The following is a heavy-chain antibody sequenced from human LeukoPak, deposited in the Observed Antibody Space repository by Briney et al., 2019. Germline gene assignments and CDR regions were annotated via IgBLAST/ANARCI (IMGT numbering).Heavy chain of an antibody. V-gene: IGHV3-33*06. CDR2: IWNDGSDK. Sequence: GGSLRLSCTTSGFTFSHYAMHWVRQAPGKGLEWVAVIWNDGSDKYYGDSVKGRFTISRDNSKKTVYLQLSSLRVEDTAVYYFAKDAERGFDFSNSLQSWGQGTLVTVSS. D-gene: IGHD4-11*01. J-gene: IGHJ4*02. CDR3: AKDAERGFDFSNSLQS. CDR1: GFTFSHYA.